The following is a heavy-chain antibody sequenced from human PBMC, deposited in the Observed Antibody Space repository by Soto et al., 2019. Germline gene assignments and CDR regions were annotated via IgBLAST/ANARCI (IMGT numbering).Heavy chain of an antibody. V-gene: IGHV1-69*06. CDR2: IIPMFGTP. D-gene: IGHD1-26*01. Sequence: SVKVSCKASGGTFSNYAISWVLQAPGQGLEWMGGIIPMFGTPNYAQRFQGRVTITADKSTSTASMEVRNLKSDDTAVYYCARGWETVGATTPFAYWGQGTLVTVSS. J-gene: IGHJ4*02. CDR1: GGTFSNYA. CDR3: ARGWETVGATTPFAY.